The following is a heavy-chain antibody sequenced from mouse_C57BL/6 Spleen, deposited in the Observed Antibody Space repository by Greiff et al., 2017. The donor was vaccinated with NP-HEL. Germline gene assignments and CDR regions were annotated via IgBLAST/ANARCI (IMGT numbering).Heavy chain of an antibody. J-gene: IGHJ3*01. CDR3: ARSGRITPAWFAY. Sequence: EVKLVESGPELVKPGASVKISCKASGYSFTDYNMNWVKQSNGKSLEWIGVINPNYGTTSYNQKFKGKATLTVDQSSSTAYMQLNSLTSEDSAVYYCARSGRITPAWFAYWGQGTLVTVSA. D-gene: IGHD2-4*01. CDR1: GYSFTDYN. V-gene: IGHV1-39*01. CDR2: INPNYGTT.